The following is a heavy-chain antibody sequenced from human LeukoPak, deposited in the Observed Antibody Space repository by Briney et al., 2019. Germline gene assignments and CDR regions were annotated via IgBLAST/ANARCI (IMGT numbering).Heavy chain of an antibody. CDR3: ARHVEWAVAGTRVGNY. J-gene: IGHJ4*02. Sequence: SDTLSLTCTVSGGSISSSSYYWGWIRQPPGKGLEWIGNIYCSQILCNNPSLKSRLPKSVFTSKDEFSLELRSVTAADTAVYYCARHVEWAVAGTRVGNYWGQGTLVT. CDR1: GGSISSSSYY. CDR2: IYCSQIL. V-gene: IGHV4-39*01. D-gene: IGHD6-19*01.